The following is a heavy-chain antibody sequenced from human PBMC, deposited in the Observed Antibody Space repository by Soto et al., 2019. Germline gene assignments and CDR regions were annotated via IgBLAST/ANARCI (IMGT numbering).Heavy chain of an antibody. J-gene: IGHJ2*01. Sequence: EVQLLESGGGLVQPGGSLRLSCVGSGFTFINYAMNWVRQTPGKGLEWVSTISGGGDRTFDADTVKGRFTISRDNSKNTVNLQMNSLRADDTAVYYCARKVLGSTSRPDLGYLDLWGRGILVTVSS. D-gene: IGHD2-2*01. V-gene: IGHV3-23*01. CDR1: GFTFINYA. CDR2: ISGGGDRT. CDR3: ARKVLGSTSRPDLGYLDL.